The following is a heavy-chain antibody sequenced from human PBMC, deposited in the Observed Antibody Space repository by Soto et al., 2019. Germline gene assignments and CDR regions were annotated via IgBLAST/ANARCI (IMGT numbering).Heavy chain of an antibody. D-gene: IGHD6-13*01. Sequence: QVQLVQSGAEVKKPGSSVKVSCKASGGTFSSSAISWVRQAPGQGLEWMGGIIPIFGTADYAQKFQGRVTITADESTTTAYMELSSLSPADTAVYYCSNGHYSSSSRGGFDPWGQGTLVIVSS. CDR2: IIPIFGTA. CDR1: GGTFSSSA. J-gene: IGHJ5*02. V-gene: IGHV1-69*01. CDR3: SNGHYSSSSRGGFDP.